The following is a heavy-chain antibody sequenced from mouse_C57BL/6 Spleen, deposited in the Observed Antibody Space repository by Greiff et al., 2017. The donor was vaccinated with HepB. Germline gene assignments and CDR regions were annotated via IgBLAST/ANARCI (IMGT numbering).Heavy chain of an antibody. CDR3: ARGDYYGSSYGYFDV. V-gene: IGHV5-6*01. Sequence: EVKLMESGGDLVKPGGSLKLSCAASGFTFSSYGMSWVRQTPDKRLEWVATISSGGSYTYYPDSVKGRFTISRVNAKNTLYLQMSSLKSEDTAMYYCARGDYYGSSYGYFDVWGTGTTVTVSS. J-gene: IGHJ1*03. D-gene: IGHD1-1*01. CDR1: GFTFSSYG. CDR2: ISSGGSYT.